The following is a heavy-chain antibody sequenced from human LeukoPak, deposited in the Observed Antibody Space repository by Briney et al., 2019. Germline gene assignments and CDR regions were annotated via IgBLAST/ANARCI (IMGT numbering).Heavy chain of an antibody. J-gene: IGHJ6*02. D-gene: IGHD2-15*01. CDR1: GFTFSSYT. CDR3: ARDGYGCSGGSCYPGYYYYGMDV. CDR2: ISDDGNNA. Sequence: GGSLRLSCAASGFTFSSYTMHWVRQAPGKGLEWVAAISDDGNNAYYSDSAKGRFTISRDNAKNSLYLQMNSLRAEDTAVYYCARDGYGCSGGSCYPGYYYYGMDVWGQGTTVTVSS. V-gene: IGHV3-30-3*01.